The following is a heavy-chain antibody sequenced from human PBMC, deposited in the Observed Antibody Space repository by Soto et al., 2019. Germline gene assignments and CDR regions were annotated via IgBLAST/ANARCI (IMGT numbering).Heavy chain of an antibody. CDR1: GYTFTGYY. D-gene: IGHD6-13*01. J-gene: IGHJ5*02. Sequence: ASVKVSCKASGYTFTGYYMHWVRQAPGQGLEWMGWINPNSGGTNYAQKFQGRVTMTRDTSISTAYMELSRLRSDDTAVYYRARARAAAGIGWFDPWGQGTLVTVSS. V-gene: IGHV1-2*02. CDR3: ARARAAAGIGWFDP. CDR2: INPNSGGT.